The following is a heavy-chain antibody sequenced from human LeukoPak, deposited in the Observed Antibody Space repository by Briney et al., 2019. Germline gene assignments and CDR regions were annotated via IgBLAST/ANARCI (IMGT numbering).Heavy chain of an antibody. CDR3: ARAGGFSSCFHY. Sequence: ASVKVSCTASVYTFTSYYMHWVRQAPGQGLEWMGLINPSGGSTSYAQKFQGRVTMTRDTSTSTVYMELSSLRPADTAVYYCARAGGFSSCFHYWGQGTLVTVSS. CDR1: VYTFTSYY. CDR2: INPSGGST. D-gene: IGHD6-6*01. J-gene: IGHJ4*02. V-gene: IGHV1-46*01.